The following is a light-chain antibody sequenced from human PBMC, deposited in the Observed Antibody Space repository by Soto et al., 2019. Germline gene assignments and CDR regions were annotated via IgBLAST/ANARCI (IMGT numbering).Light chain of an antibody. V-gene: IGKV3-11*01. J-gene: IGKJ4*01. CDR2: DAS. CDR3: HQRQQWPPLT. Sequence: VLTQSPATLSLSPGERATLSCRASQSVDIYLAWYQQRPGQPPRLLIYDASNRATGIPARFSGSGSGTDFTLTISSLEPEDFAVYYCHQRQQWPPLTFGGGTRVEIK. CDR1: QSVDIY.